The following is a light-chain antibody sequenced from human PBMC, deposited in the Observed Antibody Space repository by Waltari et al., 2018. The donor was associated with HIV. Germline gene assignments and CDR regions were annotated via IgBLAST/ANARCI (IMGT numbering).Light chain of an antibody. CDR2: GAS. Sequence: EIVMTQAPVTLSVSPGERATLSCRASQSVSSNLAWYQQKPGQAPRLLIYGASTRATGIPARFSGSGSGTEFTLTISSLQSEDFAVYYCQQYNNWPRTFGQGTNLEIK. J-gene: IGKJ2*01. CDR3: QQYNNWPRT. V-gene: IGKV3-15*01. CDR1: QSVSSN.